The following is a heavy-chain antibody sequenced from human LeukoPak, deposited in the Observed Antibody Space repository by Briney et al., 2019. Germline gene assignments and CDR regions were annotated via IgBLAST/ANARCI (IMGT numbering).Heavy chain of an antibody. Sequence: GESLRLSCAASGFTFSSYAMTWVRQAPGKGLEWVSSISSTGDYIYYADSVKGRFAISRDNSKNTLYLQLNSLRADDTALYYCAKGAARSWSDHWGQGTQVTVSS. CDR3: AKGAARSWSDH. CDR2: ISSTGDYI. V-gene: IGHV3-23*01. J-gene: IGHJ5*02. D-gene: IGHD2-15*01. CDR1: GFTFSSYA.